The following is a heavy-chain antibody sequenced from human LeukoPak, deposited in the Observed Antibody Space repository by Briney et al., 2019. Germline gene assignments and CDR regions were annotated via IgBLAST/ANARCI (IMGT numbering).Heavy chain of an antibody. CDR3: ARGGTVTPDWHYYMDV. J-gene: IGHJ6*03. CDR1: GASISGSSHYF. V-gene: IGHV4-61*05. Sequence: PSETLSLTCTVSGASISGSSHYFWGWIRQTPGKGLEWIGRIYSRGSTNYNPSLKSRVTMSVDTSKNQFSLKLSSVTAADTAVYYCARGGTVTPDWHYYMDVWGKGTTVTISS. CDR2: IYSRGST. D-gene: IGHD4-17*01.